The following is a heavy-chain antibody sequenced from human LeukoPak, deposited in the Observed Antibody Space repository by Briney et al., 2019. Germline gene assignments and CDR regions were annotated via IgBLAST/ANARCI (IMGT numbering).Heavy chain of an antibody. Sequence: PSETLSLTCTVSGGSISSYYWGWIRQPPGKGLEWIGSIYYSGSTYYNPSLKSRVTISADTSKNQFSLKLSSVTAADTAVYYCARQRGYYDSSGYYPDYWGQGTLVTVSS. J-gene: IGHJ4*02. D-gene: IGHD3-22*01. CDR1: GGSISSYY. CDR2: IYYSGST. V-gene: IGHV4-39*01. CDR3: ARQRGYYDSSGYYPDY.